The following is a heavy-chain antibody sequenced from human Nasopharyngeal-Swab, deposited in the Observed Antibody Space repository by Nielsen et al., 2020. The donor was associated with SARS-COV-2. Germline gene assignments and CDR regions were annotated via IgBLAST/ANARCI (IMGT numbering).Heavy chain of an antibody. V-gene: IGHV3-30*02. J-gene: IGHJ3*02. CDR1: GFTFSSYG. D-gene: IGHD2-2*01. Sequence: GGSLRLSCAASGFTFSSYGMHWVRQAPGKGLEWVAFIRYDGSNKYYADSVKGRFTISRDNSKNTLYLQMNSLRAEDTAVYYCAKDMTAKYCRSTSCQREDAFDIWGQGTMVTVSS. CDR3: AKDMTAKYCRSTSCQREDAFDI. CDR2: IRYDGSNK.